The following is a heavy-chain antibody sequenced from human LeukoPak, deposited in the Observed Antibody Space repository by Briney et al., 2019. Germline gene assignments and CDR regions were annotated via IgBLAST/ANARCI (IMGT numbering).Heavy chain of an antibody. V-gene: IGHV1-46*01. J-gene: IGHJ5*02. CDR2: INPSGGST. CDR3: ARSPSITGTTGGWFDP. Sequence: ASVKVSCKASGYTFTSHYMHWVRQAPGQGLEWMGIINPSGGSTTYAQRFQGRVTMTRDMSTSTVYMELSSLRSDDTAVYYCARSPSITGTTGGWFDPWGQGTLVTVSS. CDR1: GYTFTSHY. D-gene: IGHD1-20*01.